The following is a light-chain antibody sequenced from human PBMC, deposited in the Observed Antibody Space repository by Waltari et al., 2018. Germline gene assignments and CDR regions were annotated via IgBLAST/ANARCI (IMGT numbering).Light chain of an antibody. V-gene: IGKV1-39*01. J-gene: IGKJ1*01. CDR1: QNINNY. CDR2: AAS. Sequence: DIQMPQSPSSLSASVGARITLTYQTGQNINNYLNWYQHKPGKAPKLLIYAASSLQSAVPSRFSGSGSGTDFTLTISSLQLEDFATYYCQQSYTTPWTFGPGTKVEFK. CDR3: QQSYTTPWT.